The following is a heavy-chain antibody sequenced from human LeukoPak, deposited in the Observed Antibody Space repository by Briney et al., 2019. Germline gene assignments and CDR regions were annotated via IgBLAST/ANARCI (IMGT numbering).Heavy chain of an antibody. CDR2: IYTSGST. CDR1: GGSISSYY. D-gene: IGHD6-13*01. Sequence: PSETLSLTCTVSGGSISSYYWSWIRQPAGKGLEWIGRIYTSGSTNYNPSLKSRVTMSVDTSKNQFSLKLSSVTAADTAVYYCARDQGAAAAVDWFDPWGQGTLVTVSS. CDR3: ARDQGAAAAVDWFDP. J-gene: IGHJ5*02. V-gene: IGHV4-4*07.